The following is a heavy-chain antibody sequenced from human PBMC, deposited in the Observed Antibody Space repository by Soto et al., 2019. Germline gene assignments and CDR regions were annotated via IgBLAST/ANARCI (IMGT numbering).Heavy chain of an antibody. CDR3: AVRFLEWLRFDY. Sequence: QVQLVQSGAEVKKPGASVKSSCRASGYTFTSSGITWVRQPPGQGLEWMGWISTYNGNTNYAQKLQGRVTMPTDTSQSTAYMELRSLRSDDTAVYYCAVRFLEWLRFDYWGQGTLVTVSS. CDR1: GYTFTSSG. CDR2: ISTYNGNT. J-gene: IGHJ4*02. V-gene: IGHV1-18*04. D-gene: IGHD3-3*01.